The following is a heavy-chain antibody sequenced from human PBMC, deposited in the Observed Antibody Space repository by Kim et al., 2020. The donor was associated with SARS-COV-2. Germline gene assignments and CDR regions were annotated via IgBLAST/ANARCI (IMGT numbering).Heavy chain of an antibody. D-gene: IGHD6-19*01. CDR1: GYSFTSYW. J-gene: IGHJ4*02. CDR2: IDPGDSYS. V-gene: IGHV5-10-1*01. CDR3: ARQGRIGSGSPDY. Sequence: GESLKISCKGSGYSFTSYWISWVRQMPGKGLEWMGRIDPGDSYSNYSPSFQGHVTISADKSISTAYLQWSSLKASDTAMYYCARQGRIGSGSPDYWGQGILVTVSP.